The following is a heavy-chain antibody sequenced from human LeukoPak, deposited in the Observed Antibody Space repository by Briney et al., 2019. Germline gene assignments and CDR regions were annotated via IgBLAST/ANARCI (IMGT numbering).Heavy chain of an antibody. V-gene: IGHV5-51*01. CDR2: IYPGDSDT. Sequence: GESLQISSKGSGYSFTSYWIGWVRRMPGKGVEWMGIIYPGDSDTRYSPSFQGQVTTSADKSISTAYLQWSSLKASDTAMYYCARHSSVGASRDWFDPWGQGTLVTVSS. J-gene: IGHJ5*02. D-gene: IGHD1-26*01. CDR3: ARHSSVGASRDWFDP. CDR1: GYSFTSYW.